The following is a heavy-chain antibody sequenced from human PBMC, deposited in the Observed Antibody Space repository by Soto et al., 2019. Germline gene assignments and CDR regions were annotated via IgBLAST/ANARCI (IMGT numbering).Heavy chain of an antibody. CDR1: GGSISSYF. CDR2: ISYSGST. Sequence: SETLSLTCTVSGGSISSYFWSWIRQPPGKGLEWIGYISYSGSTNYNPSLKSRVTISVDTSKNQFSLKLSSVTAADTAVYYCASPRYSSGWYYYYYGMDVWGQGTTVTVSS. J-gene: IGHJ6*02. CDR3: ASPRYSSGWYYYYYGMDV. V-gene: IGHV4-59*08. D-gene: IGHD6-19*01.